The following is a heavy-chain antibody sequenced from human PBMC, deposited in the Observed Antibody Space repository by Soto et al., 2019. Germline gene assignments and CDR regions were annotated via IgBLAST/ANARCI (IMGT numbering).Heavy chain of an antibody. J-gene: IGHJ5*02. CDR2: ISGGGTST. CDR3: VRDSSDIVVVPATIEGVRAP. V-gene: IGHV3-11*06. Sequence: GGSLRLSCSASGFTFSDYYTSWIRQAPGKGLEWVSYISGGGTSTRYADSVKGRFTISRDNAKNSLYLQMNSLRAEDTAVYYCVRDSSDIVVVPATIEGVRAPWGQGTLVTVSS. CDR1: GFTFSDYY. D-gene: IGHD2-2*02.